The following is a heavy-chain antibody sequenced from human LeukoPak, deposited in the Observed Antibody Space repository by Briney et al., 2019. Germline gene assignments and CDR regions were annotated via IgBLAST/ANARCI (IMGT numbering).Heavy chain of an antibody. V-gene: IGHV3-21*01. CDR1: GFSFSSYW. CDR2: ISSSSSYI. CDR3: ARDWEYQLLSPYDYYGMDV. D-gene: IGHD2-2*01. Sequence: GGSLRLSCAASGFSFSSYWMHWVRQAPGRGLEWVSSISSSSSYIYYADSVKGRFTISRDNAKNSLYLQMNSLRAEDTAVYYCARDWEYQLLSPYDYYGMDVWGQGTTVTVSS. J-gene: IGHJ6*02.